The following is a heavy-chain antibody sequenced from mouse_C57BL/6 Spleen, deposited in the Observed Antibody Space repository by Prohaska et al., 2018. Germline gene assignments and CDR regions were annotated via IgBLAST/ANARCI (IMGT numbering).Heavy chain of an antibody. Sequence: QIQLVQSGPELKKPGETVKISCKASGYTFTTYGLSWVKQAPGKGLKWMGWINTYSGVPTYADDVKGRFAFSLETSASTAYLQINNLKNEDTATYFCARAYYYGSRDYAMDYWGQGTSVTVSS. CDR1: GYTFTTYG. V-gene: IGHV9-3*01. CDR2: INTYSGVP. CDR3: ARAYYYGSRDYAMDY. D-gene: IGHD1-1*01. J-gene: IGHJ4*01.